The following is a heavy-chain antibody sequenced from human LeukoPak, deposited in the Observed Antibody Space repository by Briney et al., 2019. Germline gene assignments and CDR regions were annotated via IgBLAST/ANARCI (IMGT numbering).Heavy chain of an antibody. CDR3: ARGRRLTTKPRFDP. CDR2: INHSGST. V-gene: IGHV4-34*01. Sequence: SETLSLTCAVYGVSFSGYYWSWIRQPPGKGLEWIGEINHSGSTNYNPSLKSRVTISVDTSKNQFSLKLSSVTAADTAVYYCARGRRLTTKPRFDPWGQGTLVTVSS. CDR1: GVSFSGYY. D-gene: IGHD4-11*01. J-gene: IGHJ5*02.